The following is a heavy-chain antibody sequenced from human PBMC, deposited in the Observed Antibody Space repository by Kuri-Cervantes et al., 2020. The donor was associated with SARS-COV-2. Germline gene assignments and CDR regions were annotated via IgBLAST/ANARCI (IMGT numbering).Heavy chain of an antibody. J-gene: IGHJ4*02. V-gene: IGHV3-33*06. CDR1: GFTFSSYG. D-gene: IGHD1-26*01. Sequence: GGSLRLSCAASGFTFSSYGMHWVRQAPGKGLEWVAVIWHDGSNKYYADSVKGRFTISRDNSKNTLYLQMNSLRAEDTAVYYCAKFGALWELKSMGKLYFDYWGPGTLVTVSS. CDR3: AKFGALWELKSMGKLYFDY. CDR2: IWHDGSNK.